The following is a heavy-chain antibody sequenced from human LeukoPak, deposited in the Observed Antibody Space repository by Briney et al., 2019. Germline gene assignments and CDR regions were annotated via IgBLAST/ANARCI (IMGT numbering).Heavy chain of an antibody. V-gene: IGHV3-21*01. CDR1: GFTFSSYS. CDR2: ISSSSSYI. D-gene: IGHD4-17*01. Sequence: PGGSLRLSCAASGFTFSSYSMTWVRQAPGKGLEWVSSISSSSSYIYYADSVKGRFTISRDNAKNSLYLQMNSLRAEDTAVYYCARPHDYGDYGGYYFDCWGQGTLVTVSS. J-gene: IGHJ4*02. CDR3: ARPHDYGDYGGYYFDC.